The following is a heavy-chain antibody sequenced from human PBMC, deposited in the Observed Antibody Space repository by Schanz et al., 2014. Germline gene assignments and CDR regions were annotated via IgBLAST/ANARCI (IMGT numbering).Heavy chain of an antibody. J-gene: IGHJ3*01. V-gene: IGHV3-48*01. Sequence: EVQLVESGGGLAQPGGSLRLSCAASGITFSGYSMNWVRQAPGKGLEWVSYISGSSSTKYYADSVKGRFTISRDNGKKSLYQKKNSVRAEHPAVYFCAGYYEGALSSPRHDAFDVWGQGTVVTVSS. D-gene: IGHD3-16*01. CDR1: GITFSGYS. CDR2: ISGSSSTK. CDR3: AGYYEGALSSPRHDAFDV.